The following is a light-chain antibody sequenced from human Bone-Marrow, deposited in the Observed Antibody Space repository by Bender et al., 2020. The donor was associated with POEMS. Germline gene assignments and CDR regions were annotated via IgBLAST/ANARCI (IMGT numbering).Light chain of an antibody. J-gene: IGLJ2*01. CDR2: TNN. CDR1: GSNIGGYP. CDR3: CSYAGSSAYVV. V-gene: IGLV1-44*01. Sequence: QSVLTQPPSVSGTPGQRVTISCSGSGSNIGGYPVNWYQQLPGTAPRLLIYTNNERPSGVPDRFSASKSGNTASLTISGLQAEDEADYSCCSYAGSSAYVVFGGGTKVTVL.